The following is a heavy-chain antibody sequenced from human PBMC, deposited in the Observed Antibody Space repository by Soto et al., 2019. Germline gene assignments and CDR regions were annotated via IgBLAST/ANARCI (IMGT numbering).Heavy chain of an antibody. V-gene: IGHV4-61*01. J-gene: IGHJ4*02. CDR3: ARGRGYGYGIDF. CDR2: IFYSGSD. CDR1: GGSVTSGSHY. D-gene: IGHD5-18*01. Sequence: QVQLQESGPGLVKPSETLSLTCTVSGGSVTSGSHYWSWIRQSPGKGLEFIAYIFYSGSDNYNPSLKSRVTTSLDTSKNQFSLNLRSVTTADTAVYYCARGRGYGYGIDFWGQGTLVTVS.